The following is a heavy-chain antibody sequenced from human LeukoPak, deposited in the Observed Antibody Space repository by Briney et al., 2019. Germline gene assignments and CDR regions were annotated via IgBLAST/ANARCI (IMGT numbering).Heavy chain of an antibody. CDR3: ARASQKGLWFGESLNGPLFNWFDP. D-gene: IGHD3-10*01. CDR2: INPSGGST. V-gene: IGHV1-46*01. J-gene: IGHJ5*02. CDR1: GYTFTSYY. Sequence: ASVKVSCKASGYTFTSYYMHWVRQAPGQGLEWMGIINPSGGSTSYAQKFQGRVTMTRDTSTGTVYMELSSLRSEDTAVYYCARASQKGLWFGESLNGPLFNWFDPWGQGTLVTVSS.